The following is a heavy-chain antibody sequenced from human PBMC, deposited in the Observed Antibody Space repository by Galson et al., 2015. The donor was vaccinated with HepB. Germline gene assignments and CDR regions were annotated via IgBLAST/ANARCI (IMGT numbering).Heavy chain of an antibody. CDR3: AKEQQTFYGMDV. V-gene: IGHV3-30*18. CDR1: GFTFNTYG. J-gene: IGHJ6*02. CDR2: ISYDGSKK. D-gene: IGHD1-1*01. Sequence: SLRLSCAVSGFTFNTYGMHWVRQAPGKGLEWVAVISYDGSKKYYADSVKGRFTISRDNSKNTLSLQMISLRAEDTAVYYCAKEQQTFYGMDVWGQGTTVTVSS.